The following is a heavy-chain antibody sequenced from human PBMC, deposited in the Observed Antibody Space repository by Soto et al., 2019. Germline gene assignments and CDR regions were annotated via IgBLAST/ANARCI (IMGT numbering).Heavy chain of an antibody. Sequence: EVQLLDSGGGLVQPGGSLRLSCAASGFTFSSYAMSWVRQGPGKGLEWVSSISGGGGSTYYADSVKGRFTISRDNSKNTLFLQMNSLRAEDTAIYSCVKDYSYSLAVYYFDYWGQGTLVTVSS. V-gene: IGHV3-23*01. CDR1: GFTFSSYA. CDR2: ISGGGGST. J-gene: IGHJ4*02. CDR3: VKDYSYSLAVYYFDY. D-gene: IGHD3-10*01.